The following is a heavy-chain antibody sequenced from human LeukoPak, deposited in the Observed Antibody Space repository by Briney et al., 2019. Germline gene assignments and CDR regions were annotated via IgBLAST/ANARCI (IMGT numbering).Heavy chain of an antibody. Sequence: ASVTVSCKASGGTFSSYAISWVRQAPGQGLEWMGGIIPIFGTANYAQKFHGRVTITADESTSTAYMELSSLRSEDTAVYYCARDRSSYGMDVWGQGTTVTVSS. J-gene: IGHJ6*02. V-gene: IGHV1-69*13. CDR1: GGTFSSYA. CDR3: ARDRSSYGMDV. CDR2: IIPIFGTA.